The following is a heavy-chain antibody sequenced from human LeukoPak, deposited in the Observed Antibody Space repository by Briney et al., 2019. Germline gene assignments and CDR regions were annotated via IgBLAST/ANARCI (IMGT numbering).Heavy chain of an antibody. CDR1: GFTFSSYW. D-gene: IGHD3-22*01. J-gene: IGHJ4*02. Sequence: GGSLRLSFAASGFTFSSYWMHWVRQAPGKGLVWVSRINSDGSSTSYADSVKGRFTISRDNAKNTLYLQMNSLRAEDTAVYYCARDRGYYYHFDYWGQGTLVTVSS. CDR2: INSDGSST. V-gene: IGHV3-74*01. CDR3: ARDRGYYYHFDY.